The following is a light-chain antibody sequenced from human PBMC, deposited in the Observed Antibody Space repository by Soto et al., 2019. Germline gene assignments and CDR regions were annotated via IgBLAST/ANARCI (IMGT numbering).Light chain of an antibody. CDR2: SNS. CDR3: QSYDSSLSGPVV. J-gene: IGLJ2*01. V-gene: IGLV1-40*01. Sequence: QSVLTQPPSVSGAPGQRGTISCTGSSSNIGAGYDVHWYQQLPGTAPKLLIYSNSNRPSGVPDRFSGSKSGTSASLAITGLQAEDEADYYCQSYDSSLSGPVVFGGGTKLTVL. CDR1: SSNIGAGYD.